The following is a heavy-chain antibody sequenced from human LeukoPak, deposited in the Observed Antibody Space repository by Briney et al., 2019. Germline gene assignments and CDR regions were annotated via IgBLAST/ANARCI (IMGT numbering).Heavy chain of an antibody. CDR1: GGSILSTNW. CDR2: FHLNGAT. V-gene: IGHV4/OR15-8*02. Sequence: SETLSLTCLVSGGSILSTNWWSWVRQPPGKGLESIGDFHLNGATNYNPSVEGRVTVSIDKTKDHLSLEVLFVTAADASMYYCTRESGAFSPFGFWGQGTLVTVSS. J-gene: IGHJ4*02. CDR3: TRESGAFSPFGF. D-gene: IGHD1-26*01.